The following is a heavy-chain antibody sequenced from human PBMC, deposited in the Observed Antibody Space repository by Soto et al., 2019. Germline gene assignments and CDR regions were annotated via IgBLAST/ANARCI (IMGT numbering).Heavy chain of an antibody. CDR1: GSTFSSYG. V-gene: IGHV3-33*01. CDR2: IWYDGSNK. J-gene: IGHJ4*02. Sequence: LRLSCAASGSTFSSYGMHWVRQAPGKGLEWVAVIWYDGSNKYYADSVKGRFTISRDNSKNTLYLQMNSLRAEDTAVYYCASSPGIAAYYDFWGQGTLVTVSS. D-gene: IGHD6-25*01. CDR3: ASSPGIAAYYDF.